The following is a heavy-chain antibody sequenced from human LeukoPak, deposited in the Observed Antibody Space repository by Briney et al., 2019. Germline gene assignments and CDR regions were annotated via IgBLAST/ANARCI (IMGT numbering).Heavy chain of an antibody. J-gene: IGHJ5*02. CDR1: GYTFTSYY. Sequence: ASVKVSCKASGYTFTSYYMHWVRQAPGQGLEWMGIINPSGCSTSYAQKFQGRVTMTRDTSTSTVYMELSSLRSEDTAVYYCARDGTPYYYDSVGYFDLWGQGTLVTVSS. CDR3: ARDGTPYYYDSVGYFDL. D-gene: IGHD3-22*01. CDR2: INPSGCST. V-gene: IGHV1-46*01.